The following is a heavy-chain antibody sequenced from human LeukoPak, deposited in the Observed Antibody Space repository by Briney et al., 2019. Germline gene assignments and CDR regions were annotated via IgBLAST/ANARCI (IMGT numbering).Heavy chain of an antibody. CDR1: GGSISSYY. CDR2: IYYSGST. D-gene: IGHD3-10*01. CDR3: ARRYYYGSGSFFFDY. Sequence: ETLSLTCTVSGGSISSYYWSCIRQPPGKGLEWTGYIYYSGSTNYNPSLKSRVTISVDTSKNQFSLKLSSVTAADTAVYYCARRYYYGSGSFFFDYWGQGTLVTVSS. J-gene: IGHJ4*02. V-gene: IGHV4-59*01.